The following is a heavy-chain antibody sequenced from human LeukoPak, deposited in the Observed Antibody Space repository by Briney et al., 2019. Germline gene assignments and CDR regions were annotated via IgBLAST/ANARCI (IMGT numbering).Heavy chain of an antibody. CDR3: ARANIVVVVAATREPPDY. CDR2: ISAYNGNT. CDR1: GYTFTSYG. D-gene: IGHD2-15*01. J-gene: IGHJ4*02. V-gene: IGHV1-18*01. Sequence: ASVKVSCKASGYTFTSYGISWVRQAPGQGLEWMGWISAYNGNTNYAQKLQGRVTMTTDTSTSTAYMELRSLRSDDTAVYYCARANIVVVVAATREPPDYWGQGTLVTVSS.